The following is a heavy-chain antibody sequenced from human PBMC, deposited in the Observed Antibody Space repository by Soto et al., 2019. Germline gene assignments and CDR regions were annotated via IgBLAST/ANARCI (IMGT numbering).Heavy chain of an antibody. D-gene: IGHD3-16*01. V-gene: IGHV3-7*03. CDR1: DFTFRNYW. CDR2: ISPDGGTT. J-gene: IGHJ4*02. Sequence: EVQLVESGGDLVQPGGSLRLSCATSDFTFRNYWLNWVRQAPGKGLEWVANISPDGGTTNYVDSVKGRFTVSIDNVRNSVSLQMNSLRGEDTAVYFCFGGNGGPQWGQGTLVTVSS. CDR3: FGGNGGPQ.